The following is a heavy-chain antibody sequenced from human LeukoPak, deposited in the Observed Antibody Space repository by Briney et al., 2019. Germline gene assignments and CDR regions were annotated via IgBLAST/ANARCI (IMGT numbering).Heavy chain of an antibody. CDR2: IYYSGNT. V-gene: IGHV4-59*01. CDR3: ARDHGYSSGWGFDY. Sequence: SETLSLTCAVSGGSISSYYWSWIRQPPGKGLEWIGYIYYSGNTNYNPSLKSRVTISVDTSKNQFSLKLSSVTAADTAVYYCARDHGYSSGWGFDYWGQGTLVTVSS. D-gene: IGHD6-19*01. J-gene: IGHJ4*02. CDR1: GGSISSYY.